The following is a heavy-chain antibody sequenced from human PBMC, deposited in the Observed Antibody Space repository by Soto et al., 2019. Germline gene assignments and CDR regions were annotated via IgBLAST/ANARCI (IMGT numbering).Heavy chain of an antibody. V-gene: IGHV4-39*01. Sequence: PSETLSLTCTVSGGSISSSSYYWGWIRQPPGKGLEWIGSIYYSGSTYYNPSLRSRVTISVDTSKDQFSLKLSSVTAADTAVYYCARQTEYYDFWSGYYTNYYYGMDVWRQGTTVTVSS. CDR3: ARQTEYYDFWSGYYTNYYYGMDV. J-gene: IGHJ6*02. CDR1: GGSISSSSYY. D-gene: IGHD3-3*01. CDR2: IYYSGST.